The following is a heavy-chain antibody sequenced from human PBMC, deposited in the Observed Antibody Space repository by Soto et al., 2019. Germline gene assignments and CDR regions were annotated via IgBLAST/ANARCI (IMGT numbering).Heavy chain of an antibody. CDR3: ARGGGTRWAAAGAST. V-gene: IGHV4-34*01. CDR1: GGSFSGYY. Sequence: SETLSLTCAVYGGSFSGYYWSWIRQPPGKGLEWIGEINHSGSTNYNPSLKSRVTISVDTSKNQFSLKLSSVTAADTAVYYCARGGGTRWAAAGASTWGQGTMVTVSS. D-gene: IGHD6-13*01. CDR2: INHSGST. J-gene: IGHJ3*01.